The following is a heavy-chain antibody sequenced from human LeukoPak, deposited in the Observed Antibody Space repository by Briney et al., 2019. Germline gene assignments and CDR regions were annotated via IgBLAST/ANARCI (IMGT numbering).Heavy chain of an antibody. CDR2: INPNTGGT. CDR1: GYTFTGYY. Sequence: ASVTVSCKPSGYTFTGYYMHWVRQAPGQGLEWMGWINPNTGGTNYAQNFQGRVTMTSDTSISTAYMELSSLRSDDTAMYYCARAPMIVVVFPPRLDFWGQGTLVTVSS. D-gene: IGHD3-22*01. V-gene: IGHV1-2*02. J-gene: IGHJ4*02. CDR3: ARAPMIVVVFPPRLDF.